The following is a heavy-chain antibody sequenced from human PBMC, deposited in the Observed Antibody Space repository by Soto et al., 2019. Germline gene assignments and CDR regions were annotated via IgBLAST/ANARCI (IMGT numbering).Heavy chain of an antibody. CDR3: ARDTHGDYGTRYYYGMDV. D-gene: IGHD4-17*01. CDR1: GGSISSRYYY. V-gene: IGHV4-30-4*01. J-gene: IGHJ6*02. CDR2: IYYSGST. Sequence: QVQLQESGPGLVKPSQILSLTCSVSGGSISSRYYYWSWIRQPPGKGLEWIGYIYYSGSTYYNPSLKSRLTISLDTSKNQFSLKLSSVTAADTAVYYCARDTHGDYGTRYYYGMDVWGQGTTVTVSS.